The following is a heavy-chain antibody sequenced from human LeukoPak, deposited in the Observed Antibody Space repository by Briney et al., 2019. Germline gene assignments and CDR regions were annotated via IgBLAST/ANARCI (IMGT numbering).Heavy chain of an antibody. V-gene: IGHV3-23*01. CDR2: ISGSGGST. CDR3: AKEGPLEMAPHDY. J-gene: IGHJ4*02. D-gene: IGHD5-24*01. Sequence: GGSLRLSCAASGFTLRSSWMSWVRQAPGKGLEWVSAISGSGGSTYYADSVKGRFTISRDNSKNTLYLQMNSLRAEDTAVYYCAKEGPLEMAPHDYWGQGTLVTVSS. CDR1: GFTLRSSW.